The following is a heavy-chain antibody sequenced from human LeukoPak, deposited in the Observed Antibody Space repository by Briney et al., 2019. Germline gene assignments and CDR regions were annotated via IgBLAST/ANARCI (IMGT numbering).Heavy chain of an antibody. V-gene: IGHV1-18*01. CDR2: ISAYSGNT. CDR3: AREGAGSQYYDILTGYYPNWFDP. D-gene: IGHD3-9*01. J-gene: IGHJ5*02. CDR1: GYTFTSYG. Sequence: ASVKVSCKASGYTFTSYGISWVRQAPGQGLEWMGWISAYSGNTNYAQKLQGRVTMTTDTSTSTAYMELRSLRSDDTAVYYCAREGAGSQYYDILTGYYPNWFDPWGQGTLVTVSS.